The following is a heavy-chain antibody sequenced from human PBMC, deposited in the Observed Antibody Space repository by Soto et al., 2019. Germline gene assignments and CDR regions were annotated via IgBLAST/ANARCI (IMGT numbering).Heavy chain of an antibody. CDR1: GGSISSGGYY. Sequence: PSETLSLTCTVSGGSISSGGYYWSWIRQHPGKGLEWIGYIYYSGSTYYNPSLKSRVTISVDTSKNQFSLKLSSVTAADTAVYYCAREGRIAAAGNYYFDYWGQGTLVTVSS. CDR3: AREGRIAAAGNYYFDY. CDR2: IYYSGST. V-gene: IGHV4-31*03. D-gene: IGHD6-13*01. J-gene: IGHJ4*02.